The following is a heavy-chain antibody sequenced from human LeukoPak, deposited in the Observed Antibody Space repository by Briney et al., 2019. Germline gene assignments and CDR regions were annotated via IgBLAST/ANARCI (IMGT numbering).Heavy chain of an antibody. Sequence: ASVKVSCKASGYTFISYNINWLRQAPGQGLEWMGWISAYNGNRNYAQKLQGRVTMTTDTSTTTAYMELRSLRSDDTAMYYCARDKYYDSSDYYYDAFDIWGQGTMVTVSS. D-gene: IGHD3-22*01. CDR3: ARDKYYDSSDYYYDAFDI. V-gene: IGHV1-18*01. J-gene: IGHJ3*02. CDR1: GYTFISYN. CDR2: ISAYNGNR.